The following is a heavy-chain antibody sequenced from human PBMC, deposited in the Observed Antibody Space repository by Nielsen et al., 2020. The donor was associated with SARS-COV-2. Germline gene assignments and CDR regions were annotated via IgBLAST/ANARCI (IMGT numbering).Heavy chain of an antibody. J-gene: IGHJ4*02. CDR2: INAGNGNT. Sequence: ASVKVSCKASGYTFTSYAMHWVRQAPGQRLEWMGWINAGNGNTKYSQKFQGRVTITRDTSASTAYMELSSLRSEDTAVYYCARVYCSSTSCYVRAFDYWGQGTLVTVSS. D-gene: IGHD2-2*01. V-gene: IGHV1-3*01. CDR3: ARVYCSSTSCYVRAFDY. CDR1: GYTFTSYA.